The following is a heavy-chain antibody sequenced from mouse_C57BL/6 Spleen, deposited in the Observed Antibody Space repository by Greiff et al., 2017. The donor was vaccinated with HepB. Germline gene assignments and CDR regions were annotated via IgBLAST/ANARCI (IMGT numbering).Heavy chain of an antibody. CDR3: AREITTYYYAMDY. Sequence: EVQLQQSGAELVKPGASVKLSCTASGFNIKDYYMHWVKQRTEQGLEWIGRIDPEDGETKYAPEFQGKATITADTSSNTAYLQLSSLTSEDTAVYYCAREITTYYYAMDYWGQGTSVTVSS. CDR2: IDPEDGET. J-gene: IGHJ4*01. V-gene: IGHV14-2*01. D-gene: IGHD2-4*01. CDR1: GFNIKDYY.